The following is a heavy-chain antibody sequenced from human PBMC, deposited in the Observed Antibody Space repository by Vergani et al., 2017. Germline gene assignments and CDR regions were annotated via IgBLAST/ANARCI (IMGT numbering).Heavy chain of an antibody. V-gene: IGHV3-74*01. CDR2: INSDGSST. D-gene: IGHD5-18*01. CDR3: ARVRIQLWLGGMDV. J-gene: IGHJ6*02. CDR1: GFTFSSYW. Sequence: EVQLVESGGGLVQPGGSLRLSCAASGFTFSSYWMHWVRQAPGKGLVWVSRINSDGSSTSYADSVKGRFTISRDNAKNSLYLQMNSLRAEDTAVYYCARVRIQLWLGGMDVWGQGTTVTVSS.